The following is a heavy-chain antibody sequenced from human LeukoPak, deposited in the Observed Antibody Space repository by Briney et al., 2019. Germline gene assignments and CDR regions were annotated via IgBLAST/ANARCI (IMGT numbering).Heavy chain of an antibody. CDR2: IHYSGST. D-gene: IGHD3-16*02. V-gene: IGHV4-59*12. J-gene: IGHJ4*02. CDR1: GGSISSYY. CDR3: ARGSRYDYVWGSYREHNFDY. Sequence: SETLSLTCTVSGGSISSYYWSWIRQPPGKGLEWIGYIHYSGSTNYNPSLKSRVTISVDTSKNQFSLKLSSVTAADTAVYYCARGSRYDYVWGSYREHNFDYWGQGTLVTVSS.